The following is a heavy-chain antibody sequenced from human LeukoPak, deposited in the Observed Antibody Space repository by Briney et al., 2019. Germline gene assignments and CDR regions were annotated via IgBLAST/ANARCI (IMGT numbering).Heavy chain of an antibody. V-gene: IGHV1-46*01. D-gene: IGHD3-22*01. CDR2: INPSGGST. CDR3: ARGRDITGYSDY. Sequence: ASVKVSCKASGYTFSIYYMHWVRQAPGQGLEWMGVINPSGGSTSYAQKFQGRIIMTRDTSTGTVYMELSSLRSEDTAVYYCARGRDITGYSDYWGQGTLVTVSS. J-gene: IGHJ4*02. CDR1: GYTFSIYY.